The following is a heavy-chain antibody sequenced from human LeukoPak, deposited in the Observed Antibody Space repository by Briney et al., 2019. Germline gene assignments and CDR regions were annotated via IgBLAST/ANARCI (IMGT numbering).Heavy chain of an antibody. V-gene: IGHV4-59*01. CDR3: ARDPGYYDSSGYYYPYYFDY. Sequence: SETLSLTCTASGGSISSYYWSWIRQPPGKGLEWIGYIYYSGSTNYNPSLKSRVTISVDTSKNQFSLKLSSVTAADTAVYYCARDPGYYDSSGYYYPYYFDYWGQGTLVTVSS. D-gene: IGHD3-22*01. CDR1: GGSISSYY. CDR2: IYYSGST. J-gene: IGHJ4*02.